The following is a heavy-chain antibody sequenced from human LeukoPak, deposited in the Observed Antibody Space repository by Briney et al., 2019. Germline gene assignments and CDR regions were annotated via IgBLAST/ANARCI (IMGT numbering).Heavy chain of an antibody. J-gene: IGHJ4*02. D-gene: IGHD3-3*01. CDR1: GYTFTSYG. CDR2: ISAYNGNT. CDR3: ARARITIFGVVDIDC. Sequence: ASVKVSCKASGYTFTSYGISWVRLAPGQGLEWMGLISAYNGNTNYAQKLQGRVTMTTDTSTSTAYMELRSLRSDDTAVYYCARARITIFGVVDIDCWGQGTLVTVSS. V-gene: IGHV1-18*01.